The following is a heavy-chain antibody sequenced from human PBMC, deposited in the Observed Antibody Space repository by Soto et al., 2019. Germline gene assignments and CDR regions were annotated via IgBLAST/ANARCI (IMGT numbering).Heavy chain of an antibody. CDR3: AHRRSATAGGGFEQ. D-gene: IGHD6-13*01. CDR1: GFSLSTSGVG. CDR2: IYWDDDK. Sequence: SGPTLVNPTHTLTLTCTFSGFSLSTSGVGVGWIRQPPGKALEWLALIYWDDDKRYSPSLKSRLTITKDPSKNQVVITMTNMEPVDTATYYCAHRRSATAGGGFEQWGKGTLVTVSS. J-gene: IGHJ5*02. V-gene: IGHV2-5*02.